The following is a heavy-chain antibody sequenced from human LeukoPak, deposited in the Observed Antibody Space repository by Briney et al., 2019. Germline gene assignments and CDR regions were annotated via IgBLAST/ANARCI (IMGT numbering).Heavy chain of an antibody. D-gene: IGHD1-26*01. V-gene: IGHV4-34*01. J-gene: IGHJ3*02. CDR2: INHSGST. Sequence: PSETLSLTCAVYGGSFSGYYWSWSRQPPGKGLEWIGEINHSGSTNYNPSLKSRVTISVDTSKNQFSLKLSSVTAADTAVYYCARGYSGSYYSLGAFDIWGQGTMVTVSS. CDR1: GGSFSGYY. CDR3: ARGYSGSYYSLGAFDI.